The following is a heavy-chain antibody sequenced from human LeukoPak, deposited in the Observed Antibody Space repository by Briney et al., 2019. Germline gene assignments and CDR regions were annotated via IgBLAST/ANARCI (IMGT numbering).Heavy chain of an antibody. D-gene: IGHD3-10*01. V-gene: IGHV1-18*01. CDR1: GYTFTTYA. CDR3: ARGWFGGPRPNLNWFDP. CDR2: ISTYNGNA. J-gene: IGHJ5*02. Sequence: ASVKVSCKASGYTFTTYAITWVRQAPGQGLDWVGWISTYNGNANYEQKFQGRVTITRDTSASTAYMELSSLRSEDTAVYYCARGWFGGPRPNLNWFDPWGQGTLVTVSS.